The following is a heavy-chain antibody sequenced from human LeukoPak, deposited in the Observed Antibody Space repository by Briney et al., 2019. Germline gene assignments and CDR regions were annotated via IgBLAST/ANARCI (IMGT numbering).Heavy chain of an antibody. D-gene: IGHD3-10*01. CDR2: IWYGGSNK. V-gene: IGHV3-33*08. J-gene: IGHJ4*02. Sequence: PGRSLRLSCAASGFTFSSYGMHWVRQAPGKGLEWVAVIWYGGSNKYYADSVKGRFTISRDNSKNTLYLQMNSLRAEDTAVYYCARDWDGSGRFDYWGQGTLVTVSS. CDR3: ARDWDGSGRFDY. CDR1: GFTFSSYG.